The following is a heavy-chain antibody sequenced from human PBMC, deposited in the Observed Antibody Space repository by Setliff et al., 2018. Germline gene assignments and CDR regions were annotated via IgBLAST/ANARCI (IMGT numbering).Heavy chain of an antibody. V-gene: IGHV3-23*01. Sequence: PGGSLRLSCAASGFTFSSYAMSWVRQAPGKGLEWVSLITGSGGGTYYADSVKGRFTISRDNAKNTLYLQMNSLRAEDTAVYYCARAHSSTLSVHDYWGQGTLVTVSS. J-gene: IGHJ4*02. CDR1: GFTFSSYA. CDR2: ITGSGGGT. CDR3: ARAHSSTLSVHDY. D-gene: IGHD2-2*01.